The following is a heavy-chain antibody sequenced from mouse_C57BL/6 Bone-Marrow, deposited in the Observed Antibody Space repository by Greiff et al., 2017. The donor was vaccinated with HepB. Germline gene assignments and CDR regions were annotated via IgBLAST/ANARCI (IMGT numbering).Heavy chain of an antibody. CDR3: AREGPSYYDYAVPFAY. CDR2: INPYNGGT. J-gene: IGHJ3*01. V-gene: IGHV1-19*01. Sequence: VQLQQSGPVLVKPGASVKMSCKASGYTFTDYYMNWVKQSHGKSLEWIGVINPYNGGTSYNQKFKGKATLTVDKSSSTAYMELNSLTSEDSAVYYCAREGPSYYDYAVPFAYWGQGTLVTVSA. CDR1: GYTFTDYY. D-gene: IGHD2-4*01.